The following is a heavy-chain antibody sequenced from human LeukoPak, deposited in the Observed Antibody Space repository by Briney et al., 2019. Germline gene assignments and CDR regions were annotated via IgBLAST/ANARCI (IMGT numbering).Heavy chain of an antibody. D-gene: IGHD5-24*01. CDR1: GGSFSGYY. J-gene: IGHJ3*02. CDR3: ARSYGYTDAFDI. CDR2: INRGGST. Sequence: SETLSLTCAVYGGSFSGYYWSWIRQPPGKGLEWIGEINRGGSTNYNPSLKSRVTISVDTSKNQFSLKLSSVTAADTAVYYCARSYGYTDAFDIWGQGTMVTVSS. V-gene: IGHV4-34*01.